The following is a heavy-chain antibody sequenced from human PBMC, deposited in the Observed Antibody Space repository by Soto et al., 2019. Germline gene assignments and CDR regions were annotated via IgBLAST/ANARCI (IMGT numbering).Heavy chain of an antibody. CDR3: ARQNAEYFQN. Sequence: QVQLVQSGVEVKKPGASVKVSCKASGYTFTTFGITWVRQAPGQGLQWMGWINAFNGNTNYAQKLQGRVTMTTDTSTSTAYMELRSLRSDDTAVYYCARQNAEYFQNWCQGSLVTVS. CDR2: INAFNGNT. J-gene: IGHJ1*01. V-gene: IGHV1-18*01. CDR1: GYTFTTFG.